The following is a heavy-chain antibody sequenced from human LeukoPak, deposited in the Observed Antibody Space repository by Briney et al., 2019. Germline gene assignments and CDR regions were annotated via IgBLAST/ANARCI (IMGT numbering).Heavy chain of an antibody. CDR3: ARDWEYSYGNDY. Sequence: GGSLRLSCAASGFTFSSYWMNWVRQAAGEGLEWVANINQDGSEKYYVVSVEGRFTISRDNAKNSLYLQLNSLRAEDTAVYYCARDWEYSYGNDYWGQGTLVTVCS. D-gene: IGHD5-18*01. J-gene: IGHJ4*02. CDR1: GFTFSSYW. V-gene: IGHV3-7*05. CDR2: INQDGSEK.